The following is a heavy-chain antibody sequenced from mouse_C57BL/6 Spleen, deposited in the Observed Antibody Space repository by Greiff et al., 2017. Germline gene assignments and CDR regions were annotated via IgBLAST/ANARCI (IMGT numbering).Heavy chain of an antibody. CDR1: GYTFTSYW. CDR2: IYPSDSET. Sequence: VQLQQPGAELVRPGSSVKLSCKASGYTFTSYWMDWVKQRPGQGLEWIGNIYPSDSETHYNQKFKDKATLTVDKSSSTAYMQLSSLTSEDSAVYYCARSDYGRSVYWGQGTTLTVSS. D-gene: IGHD1-1*01. J-gene: IGHJ2*01. V-gene: IGHV1-61*01. CDR3: ARSDYGRSVY.